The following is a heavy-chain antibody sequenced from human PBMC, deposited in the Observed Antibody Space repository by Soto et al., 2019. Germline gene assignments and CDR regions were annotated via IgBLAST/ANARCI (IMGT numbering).Heavy chain of an antibody. CDR1: GFTFTSYG. CDR2: IRGDGCQT. Sequence: WGSLSRSCPASGFTFTSYGMCWVRPAPGKGLQSCSTIRGDGCQTHYTDSVKGRFPIPRDNSKNPLYLQINSLRAEARAVYSCGKVFNLDKNTCFDPWGEETLVTVSS. CDR3: GKVFNLDKNTCFDP. J-gene: IGHJ5*02. V-gene: IGHV3-23*01.